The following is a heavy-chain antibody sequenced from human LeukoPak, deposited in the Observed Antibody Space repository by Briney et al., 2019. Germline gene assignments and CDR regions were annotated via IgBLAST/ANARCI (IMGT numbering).Heavy chain of an antibody. V-gene: IGHV3-74*01. Sequence: GGSLRLSCAASGFTFDDYAMHWVRQAPGKGLVWVPRIKGDGSSTSYADFVKGRFTISRDNAKNTLFLQMNSLGAEDTAVYYCVRDGVGAPPFDYWGQGALVTVSS. J-gene: IGHJ4*02. CDR2: IKGDGSST. CDR3: VRDGVGAPPFDY. CDR1: GFTFDDYA. D-gene: IGHD1-26*01.